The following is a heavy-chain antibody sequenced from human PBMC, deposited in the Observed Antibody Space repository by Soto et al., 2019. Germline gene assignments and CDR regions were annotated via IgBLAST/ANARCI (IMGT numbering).Heavy chain of an antibody. CDR3: GKKRAPDGTGFFGS. J-gene: IGHJ4*01. CDR2: IHHSGST. V-gene: IGHV4-4*02. Sequence: QVQLQESGPGLVKPSETLSLTCAVSGGSISSSNWWSWVRQPPGKGLEWIGEIHHSGSTNYNSSLKRRATISVDKPKNQFPLRLSSVTAADTAVYFCGKKRAPDGTGFFGSWGQGTLVTVSS. CDR1: GGSISSSNW. D-gene: IGHD6-13*01.